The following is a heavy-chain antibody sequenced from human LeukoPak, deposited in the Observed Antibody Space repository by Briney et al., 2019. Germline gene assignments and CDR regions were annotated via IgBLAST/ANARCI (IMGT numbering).Heavy chain of an antibody. J-gene: IGHJ4*02. Sequence: GESLKISCKASGXSFTIYWVAWVRQMPGKGLEWMGIIYPGDSDTRYSPSFQGQVTFSVDKSISTAYLQWSSLKPSDTAIYYCARHIAPTGTDYWGQGTLVTVSS. CDR1: GXSFTIYW. CDR2: IYPGDSDT. V-gene: IGHV5-51*01. D-gene: IGHD3-10*01. CDR3: ARHIAPTGTDY.